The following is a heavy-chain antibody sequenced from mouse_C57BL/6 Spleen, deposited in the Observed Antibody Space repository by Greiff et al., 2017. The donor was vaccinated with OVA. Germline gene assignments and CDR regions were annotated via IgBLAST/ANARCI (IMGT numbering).Heavy chain of an antibody. V-gene: IGHV1-69*01. CDR3: ARPRDSSGPFDY. D-gene: IGHD3-2*02. J-gene: IGHJ2*01. CDR2: IDPSDSYT. CDR1: GYTFTSYW. Sequence: QVQLQQPGAELVMPGASVKLSCKASGYTFTSYWMHWVKQRPGQGLEWIGEIDPSDSYTNYNQKFKGKSTLTVDKSSSTAYMQLSSLTSEDSAVYYCARPRDSSGPFDYWGQGTTLTVSS.